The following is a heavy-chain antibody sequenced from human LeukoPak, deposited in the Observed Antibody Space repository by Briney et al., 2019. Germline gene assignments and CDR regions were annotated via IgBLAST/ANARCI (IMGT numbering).Heavy chain of an antibody. J-gene: IGHJ4*02. CDR1: GGSVSSYF. Sequence: SETLSLTCTVSGGSVSSYFWTWIRQPPGKGLEWIGYISYSGNTDYNPSLKSRVTISVDTSKNQFSLRLSSVTAADTAVYYCAREGGFSGYFDHWGQGTLVTVSS. CDR2: ISYSGNT. V-gene: IGHV4-59*02. D-gene: IGHD3-16*01. CDR3: AREGGFSGYFDH.